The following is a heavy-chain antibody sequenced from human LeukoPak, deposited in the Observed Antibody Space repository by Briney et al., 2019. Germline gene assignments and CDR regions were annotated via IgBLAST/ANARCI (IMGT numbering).Heavy chain of an antibody. V-gene: IGHV3-48*01. J-gene: IGHJ4*02. CDR2: SSWSSSTI. Sequence: GGSLRLSCAASGFTLSSYTMNWVRQAPGKGLEWVSYSSWSSSTIYYADSVKGRFTISRDNAKNSLYLQMNSLRAKDTAVYYCARDPPRGDFWSGAGRYYFDYWGQGTLVTVSS. CDR3: ARDPPRGDFWSGAGRYYFDY. D-gene: IGHD3-3*01. CDR1: GFTLSSYT.